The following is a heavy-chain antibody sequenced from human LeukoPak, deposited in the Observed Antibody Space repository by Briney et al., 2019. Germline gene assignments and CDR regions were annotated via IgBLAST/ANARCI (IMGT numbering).Heavy chain of an antibody. D-gene: IGHD3-22*01. Sequence: PSETLSLTCAVYGGSFSGYYWSWIRQPPGKGLEWIGEINHSGSTNYNPSLKSRVTISVDTSKNQFSLKLSSVTAADTAVYYCARGRMIVVSSFDYWGQGTLVTVSS. CDR1: GGSFSGYY. J-gene: IGHJ4*02. CDR2: INHSGST. V-gene: IGHV4-34*01. CDR3: ARGRMIVVSSFDY.